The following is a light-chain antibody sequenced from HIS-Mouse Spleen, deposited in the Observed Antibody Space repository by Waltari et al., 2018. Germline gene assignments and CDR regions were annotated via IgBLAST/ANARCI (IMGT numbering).Light chain of an antibody. CDR3: QSYDSSLSGWV. CDR2: GNS. CDR1: SSNLRERYD. J-gene: IGLJ3*02. V-gene: IGLV1-40*01. Sequence: QSVLTQPPSVSGAPGQRVTISSTGSSSNLRERYDVHWTQQLPGTAPKLLIYGNSNRPSGVPDRFSGSKSGTSASLAITGLQAEDEADYYCQSYDSSLSGWVFGGGTKLTVL.